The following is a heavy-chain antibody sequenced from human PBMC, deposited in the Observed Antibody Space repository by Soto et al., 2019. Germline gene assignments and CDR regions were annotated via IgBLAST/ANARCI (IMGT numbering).Heavy chain of an antibody. CDR2: ISSYNGNT. J-gene: IGHJ5*02. CDR3: ARDLWEGDAGIAVAVHWFDP. CDR1: GYTFSSYG. V-gene: IGHV1-18*01. Sequence: ASVKDSCKASGYTFSSYGISWVRQAPGQGLEWMGWISSYNGNTNYAQKVQGRVTMTTDTSTSTAYMELRSLRSDDTAVYYCARDLWEGDAGIAVAVHWFDPWRQGTLVTVSS. D-gene: IGHD6-19*01.